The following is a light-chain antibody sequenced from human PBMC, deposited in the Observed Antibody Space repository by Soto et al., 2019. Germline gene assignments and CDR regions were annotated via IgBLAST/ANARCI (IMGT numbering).Light chain of an antibody. V-gene: IGKV1-39*01. CDR1: QSIGAY. Sequence: DIQMTQSPSSLSASVGDRVTFTCRASQSIGAYLNWYQHQPGKAPQLLIYAASNLKSGVPSRFSGSGFGTNFPLSFTMLHIKDFATNYCQRSYSTPYPFGQGTKGRSN. CDR2: AAS. CDR3: QRSYSTPYP. J-gene: IGKJ2*01.